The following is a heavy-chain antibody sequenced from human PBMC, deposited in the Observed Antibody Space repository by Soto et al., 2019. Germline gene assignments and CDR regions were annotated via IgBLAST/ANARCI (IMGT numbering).Heavy chain of an antibody. CDR3: ARDRLGSSSWYNWFDP. Sequence: SVKVSCKASGCTFSSYAISWVRQAPGQGLEWMGGIIPIFGTANYAQKFQGRVTITADESTSTAYMELSSLRSEDTAVYYCARDRLGSSSWYNWFDPWGQGTLVTVSS. D-gene: IGHD6-13*01. V-gene: IGHV1-69*13. CDR2: IIPIFGTA. J-gene: IGHJ5*02. CDR1: GCTFSSYA.